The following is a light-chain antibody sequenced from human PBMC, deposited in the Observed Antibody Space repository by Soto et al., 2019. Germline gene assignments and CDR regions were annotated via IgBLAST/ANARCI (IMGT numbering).Light chain of an antibody. J-gene: IGLJ1*01. CDR2: SNN. V-gene: IGLV1-44*01. CDR3: AAWDDSLHGYV. CDR1: RSSVGSNT. Sequence: QSVLTQPPSASGTPGQRVTISCSGSRSSVGSNTVNWYQHLPGTAPKLLIYSNNHRPSGVPDRFSASKAGASASLAISGLQSEDEADYYCAAWDDSLHGYVFGTGTKVTVL.